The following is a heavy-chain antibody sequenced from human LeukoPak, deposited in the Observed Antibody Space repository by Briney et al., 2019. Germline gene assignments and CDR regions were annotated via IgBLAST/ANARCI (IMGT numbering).Heavy chain of an antibody. Sequence: SETLSLTCAVYGGSLSGYYWSWIRQPPGKGLEWIGYIYYSGSTNYNPSLKSRVTISVDTSKNQFSLKLSSVTAADTAVYYCARVTPKYYYDSSGYRTPGDSHLDYWGQGTLVTVSS. J-gene: IGHJ4*02. CDR1: GGSLSGYY. CDR3: ARVTPKYYYDSSGYRTPGDSHLDY. D-gene: IGHD3-22*01. CDR2: IYYSGST. V-gene: IGHV4-59*01.